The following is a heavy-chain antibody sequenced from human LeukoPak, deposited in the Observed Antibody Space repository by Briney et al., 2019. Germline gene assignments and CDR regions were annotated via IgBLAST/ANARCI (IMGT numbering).Heavy chain of an antibody. Sequence: SETLSLTCTVSGGSISSGPYYWSWIRQPAGKGLEWIGRIFSSGSTNYNPSLKSRVTISLDTSNSQFSLRLSSVTAADTAVYYCARAHRWCTGTSCYQERPQYYYYYMDVWGKGTTVTISS. CDR1: GGSISSGPYY. CDR3: ARAHRWCTGTSCYQERPQYYYYYMDV. D-gene: IGHD2-2*01. CDR2: IFSSGST. J-gene: IGHJ6*03. V-gene: IGHV4-61*02.